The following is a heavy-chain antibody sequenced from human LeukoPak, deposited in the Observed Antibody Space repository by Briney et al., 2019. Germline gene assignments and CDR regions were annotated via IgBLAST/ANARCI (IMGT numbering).Heavy chain of an antibody. Sequence: SETLSLTCTVSGGSISSHYWSWIRQPPGKGLEWIGYIYYSGSTNYNPSLKSRVTISVDTSKNQFSLKLSSVTAADTAVYYCARGYCSGGSCGPAWGAFDIWGQGTMVTVSS. CDR1: GGSISSHY. CDR2: IYYSGST. J-gene: IGHJ3*02. CDR3: ARGYCSGGSCGPAWGAFDI. V-gene: IGHV4-59*11. D-gene: IGHD2-15*01.